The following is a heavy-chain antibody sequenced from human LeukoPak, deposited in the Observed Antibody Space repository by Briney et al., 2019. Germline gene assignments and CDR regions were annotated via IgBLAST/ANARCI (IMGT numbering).Heavy chain of an antibody. CDR2: ISGYNGNT. J-gene: IGHJ4*02. D-gene: IGHD6-19*01. CDR3: ARGVRQQWLIDY. V-gene: IGHV1-18*01. Sequence: ASVKVSCKASGYTFSNYGISWVRQAPGQGLEWMGWISGYNGNTKNAQKLQGRVTMTTDTSTSTAYMELRSLRSDDTAVYYCARGVRQQWLIDYWGQGTLVTVSS. CDR1: GYTFSNYG.